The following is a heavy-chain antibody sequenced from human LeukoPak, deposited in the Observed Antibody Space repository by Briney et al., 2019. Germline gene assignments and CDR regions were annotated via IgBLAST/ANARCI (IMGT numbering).Heavy chain of an antibody. V-gene: IGHV3-30*18. CDR1: GFTFSSCG. Sequence: GGSLRLSCAASGFTFSSCGMQWVRQAPGKGLEWVAVISYDGSDKYYADSVKGRFTISRDNSKNTLYLQMNSLRAEDTAVYYCAKDYNYGYRYYFDYWGQGTLVTVSS. CDR2: ISYDGSDK. CDR3: AKDYNYGYRYYFDY. J-gene: IGHJ4*02. D-gene: IGHD3-10*01.